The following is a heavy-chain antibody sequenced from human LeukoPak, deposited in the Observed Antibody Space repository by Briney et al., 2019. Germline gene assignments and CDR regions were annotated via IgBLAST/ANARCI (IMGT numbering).Heavy chain of an antibody. CDR3: ARERVWSDY. Sequence: SQTLSLTCTVSGGSTSSGSYYWSWIRQPAGRGLEWIGRIYTSGSTNYNPSLKSRVTISVDTSKNQFSLKLSSVTAADTAVYYCARERVWSDYWGQGTLVTVSS. D-gene: IGHD3-3*01. J-gene: IGHJ4*02. CDR1: GGSTSSGSYY. CDR2: IYTSGST. V-gene: IGHV4-61*02.